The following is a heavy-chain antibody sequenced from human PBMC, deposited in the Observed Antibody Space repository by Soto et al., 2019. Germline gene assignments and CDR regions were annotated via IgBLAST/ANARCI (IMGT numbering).Heavy chain of an antibody. J-gene: IGHJ6*02. CDR2: ISFDGSNK. CDR1: GFTFSSYG. V-gene: IGHV3-33*03. D-gene: IGHD1-26*01. Sequence: PGGSLRLSCAASGFTFSSYGMHWVREAPGKGLEWVAHISFDGSNKNYADSVKGRFTISRDNSKNTLYLQMNSLRAEDTAIYYCAKKMRSWELRFGMDVWGQGTTVTVSS. CDR3: AKKMRSWELRFGMDV.